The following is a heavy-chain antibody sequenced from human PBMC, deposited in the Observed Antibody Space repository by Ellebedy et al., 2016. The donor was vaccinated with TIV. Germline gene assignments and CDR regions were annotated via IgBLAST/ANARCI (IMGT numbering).Heavy chain of an antibody. J-gene: IGHJ4*02. CDR1: GGSISSSSYY. Sequence: MPSETLSLTCTVSGGSISSSSYYWGWIRQPPGKGLEWIGSIHYSGSTYYNPSLKSRVTISVDTSKNQFSLNLNSVTAADTAVYYCARRDYYGSGSYSQSTDYWGQGTLVTVSS. V-gene: IGHV4-39*01. CDR3: ARRDYYGSGSYSQSTDY. CDR2: IHYSGST. D-gene: IGHD3-10*01.